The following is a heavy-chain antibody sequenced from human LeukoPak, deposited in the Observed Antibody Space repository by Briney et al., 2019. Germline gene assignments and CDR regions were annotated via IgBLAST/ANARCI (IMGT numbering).Heavy chain of an antibody. D-gene: IGHD3-10*01. CDR2: ITPNTGDT. Sequence: ASVKVSCKASGYTFSSFYLHWVRPAPGQGLEWMGIITPNTGDTTYAPKFQDRLIMTRDRSTSTVYMELHSLRSEDTAVYYCARSRNYYRVYFDNWGQGTLVPVSS. CDR1: GYTFSSFY. V-gene: IGHV1-46*01. CDR3: ARSRNYYRVYFDN. J-gene: IGHJ4*02.